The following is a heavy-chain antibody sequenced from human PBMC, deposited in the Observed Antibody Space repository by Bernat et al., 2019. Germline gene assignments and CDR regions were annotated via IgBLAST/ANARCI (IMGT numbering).Heavy chain of an antibody. D-gene: IGHD1-1*01. Sequence: EVQLLESGGGLVQPGGSLRLSCAASGFTFSSYAMSWVRQAPGEGLEWVSLIDSGGSAYCAYSVKCRFTSSRDSFESTLYLQMHSLRAEDAAVYYWASRPGGNDPYFDYWGQGTLVTVSS. CDR2: LIDSGGSA. V-gene: IGHV3-23*01. J-gene: IGHJ4*02. CDR1: GFTFSSYA. CDR3: ASRPGGNDPYFDY.